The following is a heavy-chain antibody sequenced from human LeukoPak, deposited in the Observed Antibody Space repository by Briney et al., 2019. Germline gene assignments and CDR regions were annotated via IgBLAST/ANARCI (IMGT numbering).Heavy chain of an antibody. CDR3: ARDNLTGGFDY. CDR1: GGSMNENY. CDR2: VHSSGST. Sequence: SETLSPTCTVSGGSMNENYWAWIRPPPGKRLECIGYVHSSGSTNYTPSLKSRVTISVDTSKNQFSLKLSSVTAADTAVYYCARDNLTGGFDYWGQGTLVTVSS. J-gene: IGHJ4*02. V-gene: IGHV4-59*01. D-gene: IGHD3-9*01.